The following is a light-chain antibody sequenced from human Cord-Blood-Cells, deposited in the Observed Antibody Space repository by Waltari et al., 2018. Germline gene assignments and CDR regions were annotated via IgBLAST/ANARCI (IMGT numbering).Light chain of an antibody. J-gene: IGLJ2*01. CDR2: EGS. CDR3: CSYAGSVV. V-gene: IGLV2-23*01. Sequence: QSALTQPASVSGSPGQSITISCTGTSSDVGSYNLVSWYQQHPGKAPKLMIYEGSKRTSGISHRFSSSQSGHTASLTISGLQAEDEADYYCCSYAGSVVFGGGTKLTVL. CDR1: SSDVGSYNL.